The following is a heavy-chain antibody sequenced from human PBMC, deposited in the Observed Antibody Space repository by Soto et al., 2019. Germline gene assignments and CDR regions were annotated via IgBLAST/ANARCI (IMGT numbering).Heavy chain of an antibody. CDR3: ARDSYYDFWSGYQRFGAFDI. V-gene: IGHV4-31*03. D-gene: IGHD3-3*01. CDR2: IYYSGST. J-gene: IGHJ3*02. CDR1: GVSISSGGYY. Sequence: SETLSLTCTVSGVSISSGGYYWSWIRQHPGKGPEWIGYIYYSGSTYYNPSLKSRVTISVDTSKNQFSLKLSSVTAADTAVYYCARDSYYDFWSGYQRFGAFDIWGQGTMVTVSS.